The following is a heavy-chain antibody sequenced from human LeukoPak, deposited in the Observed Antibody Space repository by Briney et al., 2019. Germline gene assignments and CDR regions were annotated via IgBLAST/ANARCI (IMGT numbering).Heavy chain of an antibody. Sequence: ASVKVSCKASGYTFIDYYMHWERQAPGQGLEWGGWINPNSGGTNYAQRFQGRVTMTRDTSISTAYMELSRLTSDDTAVYYCARGVLAGYDSSGYRFYNRFDPWGQGTLVTVSS. CDR2: INPNSGGT. CDR3: ARGVLAGYDSSGYRFYNRFDP. CDR1: GYTFIDYY. V-gene: IGHV1-2*02. J-gene: IGHJ5*02. D-gene: IGHD3-22*01.